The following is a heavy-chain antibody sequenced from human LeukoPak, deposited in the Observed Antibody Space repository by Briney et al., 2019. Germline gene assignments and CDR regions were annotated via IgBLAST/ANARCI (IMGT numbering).Heavy chain of an antibody. CDR3: ARDVYYGSGHDY. D-gene: IGHD3-10*01. Sequence: SETLSLTCTVSGAFISSDYWSWIRQPAGKGLEWIGRIYSGGSSNYKPSLQSRVTMSVDTSKNQFTLRLSSVTAADTAVYYCARDVYYGSGHDYWGQGTLVTVSS. CDR2: IYSGGSS. CDR1: GAFISSDY. J-gene: IGHJ4*02. V-gene: IGHV4-4*07.